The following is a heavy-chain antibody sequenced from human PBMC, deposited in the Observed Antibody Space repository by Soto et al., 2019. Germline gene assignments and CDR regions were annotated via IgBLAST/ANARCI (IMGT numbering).Heavy chain of an antibody. Sequence: EVQLLXXXXXXXXXXXSLRLSCAASGFTFSNYAVTWVRQAPGKGLEWVSTISGSGGSTYYADSVKGRFTISRDNSKNTLYLQMNSLRAEDTAVYYCAKDQGSSWYEIDYWGQGTLVTVSS. J-gene: IGHJ4*02. V-gene: IGHV3-23*01. D-gene: IGHD6-13*01. CDR1: GFTFSNYA. CDR2: ISGSGGST. CDR3: AKDQGSSWYEIDY.